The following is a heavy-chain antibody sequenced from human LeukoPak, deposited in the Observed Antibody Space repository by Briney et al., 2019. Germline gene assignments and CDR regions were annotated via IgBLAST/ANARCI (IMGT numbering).Heavy chain of an antibody. CDR1: GYTFASYG. Sequence: GASVKVSCKASGYTFASYGISWVRQAPGQGLEWMGWISAYNGNTNYAQKLQGRVTMTRDTSTSTVYMELSSLRSEDTAVYYCARDPLKWTTSDAFDIWGQGTMVTVSS. V-gene: IGHV1-18*01. D-gene: IGHD2-2*01. J-gene: IGHJ3*02. CDR2: ISAYNGNT. CDR3: ARDPLKWTTSDAFDI.